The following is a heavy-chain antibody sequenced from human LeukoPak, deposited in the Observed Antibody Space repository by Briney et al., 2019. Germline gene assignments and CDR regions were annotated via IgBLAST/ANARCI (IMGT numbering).Heavy chain of an antibody. CDR3: ARVVSSMVRGVITLNYFDY. CDR2: IIPILGIA. D-gene: IGHD3-10*01. J-gene: IGHJ4*02. CDR1: GYTFTGYY. V-gene: IGHV1-69*04. Sequence: SVKVSCKASGYTFTGYYMHWVRQAPGQGLEWMGRIIPILGIANYAQKFQGRVTITADKSTSTAYMELSSLRSEDTAVYYCARVVSSMVRGVITLNYFDYWGQGTLVTVSS.